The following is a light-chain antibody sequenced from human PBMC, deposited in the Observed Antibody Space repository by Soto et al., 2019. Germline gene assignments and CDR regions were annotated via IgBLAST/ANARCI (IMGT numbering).Light chain of an antibody. CDR2: AAS. CDR1: QGIRND. CDR3: QQYNSYSQT. Sequence: DIQMTQSPSSLSASVGDRVTITCRASQGIRNDLSWYQQKPGKAPKRLIYAASSLHSGVPSRFSVSGSGTEFTLTISSLQPDDFATYYCQQYNSYSQTFGQGTKVDIK. V-gene: IGKV1-17*01. J-gene: IGKJ1*01.